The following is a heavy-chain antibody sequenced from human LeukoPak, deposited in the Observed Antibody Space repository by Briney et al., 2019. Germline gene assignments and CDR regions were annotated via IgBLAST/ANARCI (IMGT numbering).Heavy chain of an antibody. V-gene: IGHV4-59*08. D-gene: IGHD5-18*01. CDR3: ARQSGPRYSYGYTFDY. J-gene: IGHJ4*02. Sequence: SETLSLTCTVSGDSISTYYWSWIRQPPGKGLEWIGYLYYSGSTNYNPSLKHRVTISVDTSNNQFSLKLNCVTAADTAVYDCARQSGPRYSYGYTFDYWGQGTLVTVSS. CDR2: LYYSGST. CDR1: GDSISTYY.